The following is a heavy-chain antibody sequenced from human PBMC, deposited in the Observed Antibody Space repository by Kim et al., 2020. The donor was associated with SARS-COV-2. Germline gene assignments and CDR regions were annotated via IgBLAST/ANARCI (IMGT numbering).Heavy chain of an antibody. Sequence: STSDEDAVKGRLPIARSKAKNTLYLQMNSLRAEDTAVYYCARGNYHGMDVWGQGTTVTVSS. CDR2: ST. CDR3: ARGNYHGMDV. V-gene: IGHV3-74*01. J-gene: IGHJ6*02.